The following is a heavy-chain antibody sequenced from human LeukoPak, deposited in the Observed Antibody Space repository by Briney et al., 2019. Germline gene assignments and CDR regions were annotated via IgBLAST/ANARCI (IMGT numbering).Heavy chain of an antibody. D-gene: IGHD3-3*01. CDR1: GYSFTNYW. V-gene: IGHV5-51*01. CDR2: IYPGGSDT. CDR3: ARLSLGNYDFWSAFYMGAFDI. J-gene: IGHJ3*02. Sequence: GESLKISCKGSGYSFTNYWIGWVRQMPGKGQEWMGIIYPGGSDTRYSPSFQGQATISADKSISTAYLQWSSLKASDAAMYYCARLSLGNYDFWSAFYMGAFDIWGQGTMVTVSS.